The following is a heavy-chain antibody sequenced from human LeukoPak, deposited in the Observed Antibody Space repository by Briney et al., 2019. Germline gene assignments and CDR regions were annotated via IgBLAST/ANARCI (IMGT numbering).Heavy chain of an antibody. CDR3: ARGVLPPGYYMDV. CDR1: GYSISSGYY. J-gene: IGHJ6*03. Sequence: SETLSLTCTVSGYSISSGYYWGWIRQPPGKGLEWIGSIYHSGSTYYNPSLKSRVTISVDTSKNQFSLKLSSVTAADTAVYYCARGVLPPGYYMDVWGKGTTVTVSS. V-gene: IGHV4-38-2*02. D-gene: IGHD1-14*01. CDR2: IYHSGST.